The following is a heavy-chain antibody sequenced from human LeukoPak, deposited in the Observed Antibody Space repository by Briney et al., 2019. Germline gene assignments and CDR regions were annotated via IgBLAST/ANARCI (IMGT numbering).Heavy chain of an antibody. CDR3: ARALCDSDSCNYYQCMDV. V-gene: IGHV1-8*03. Sequence: GASVKVSCKASGYTFTTFDINWVRQATGQGLEWMGWMNPNSGNTGYAQKFQGRVTITRDTSISTAYMELSSLRSEDTAVYYCARALCDSDSCNYYQCMDVWGKGTTVTVSS. CDR1: GYTFTTFD. J-gene: IGHJ6*03. D-gene: IGHD6-13*01. CDR2: MNPNSGNT.